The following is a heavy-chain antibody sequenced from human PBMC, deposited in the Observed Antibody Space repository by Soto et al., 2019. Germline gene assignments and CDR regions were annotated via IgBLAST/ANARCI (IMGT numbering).Heavy chain of an antibody. V-gene: IGHV4-39*01. CDR1: GGSISSSSYY. Sequence: NPSETLSLTCTVSGGSISSSSYYWGWIRQPPGKGLEWIGSIYYSGSTYYNPSLKTRVTLSVDTSTYPFSLKLGSVTAADTAVYFCSRHQGGETAMVFFAVDYWGQGTLVTVSS. CDR3: SRHQGGETAMVFFAVDY. J-gene: IGHJ4*02. CDR2: IYYSGST. D-gene: IGHD5-18*01.